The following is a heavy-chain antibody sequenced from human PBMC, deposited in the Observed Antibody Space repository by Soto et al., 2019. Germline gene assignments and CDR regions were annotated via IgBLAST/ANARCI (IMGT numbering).Heavy chain of an antibody. CDR3: ARTYYYGSGSKCRQWFYA. J-gene: IGHJ5*02. CDR2: ISACNGNT. CDR1: GYTFTSYG. V-gene: IGHV1-18*01. Sequence: ASVKVSCKASGYTFTSYGISWVRQAPGQGLEWMGWISACNGNTNYAQKLQGRVTITTDTSTSTPYMELRSLRSDDTAVYYCARTYYYGSGSKCRQWFYAGGEGTLVSVPS. D-gene: IGHD3-10*01.